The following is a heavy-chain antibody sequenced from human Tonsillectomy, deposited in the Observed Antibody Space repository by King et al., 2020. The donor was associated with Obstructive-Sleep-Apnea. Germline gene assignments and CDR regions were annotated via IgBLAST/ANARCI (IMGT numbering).Heavy chain of an antibody. CDR1: GYSFTSYW. J-gene: IGHJ6*02. CDR2: IDPSDSYT. Sequence: DVQLVESGAEVKKPGESLRISCKGSGYSFTSYWISWVRQMPGKGLEWMGRIDPSDSYTNYSPSFQGHVTISADKSISTAYLQWSSLKASDTAMYYCARLISDCSSTSCYSGMDVWGQGATVTVSS. D-gene: IGHD2-2*01. CDR3: ARLISDCSSTSCYSGMDV. V-gene: IGHV5-10-1*01.